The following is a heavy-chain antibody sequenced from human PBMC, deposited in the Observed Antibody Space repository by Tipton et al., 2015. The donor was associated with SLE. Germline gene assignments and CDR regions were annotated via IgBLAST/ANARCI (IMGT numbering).Heavy chain of an antibody. J-gene: IGHJ6*02. CDR2: IYTSGRT. V-gene: IGHV4-61*02. D-gene: IGHD2-8*01. Sequence: TLSLTCTVSGGSISSGSYYWSWIRQPAGKGLEWIGRIYTSGRTYYNPSLKSRVTISFDTSKNQFSLKLTSVTAADTAVYYCARDQLMSVWGQGTTVAVSS. CDR3: ARDQLMSV. CDR1: GGSISSGSYY.